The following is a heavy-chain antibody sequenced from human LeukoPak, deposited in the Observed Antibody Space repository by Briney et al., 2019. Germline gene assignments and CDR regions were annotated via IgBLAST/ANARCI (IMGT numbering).Heavy chain of an antibody. J-gene: IGHJ3*02. CDR3: ARGRHGSGSFDAFHI. D-gene: IGHD3-10*01. V-gene: IGHV3-21*01. Sequence: GGSLRPSCAASGFTFSSYSMNWVRQAPGKGLEWVSSISTSSIYIYYTNSMKDRFTISRDNARNSLYLQLNSLRVEDTAIYYCARGRHGSGSFDAFHIWGQGTMVTVSS. CDR2: ISTSSIYI. CDR1: GFTFSSYS.